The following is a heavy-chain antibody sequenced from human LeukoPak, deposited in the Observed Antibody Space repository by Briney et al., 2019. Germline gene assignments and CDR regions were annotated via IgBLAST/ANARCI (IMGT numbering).Heavy chain of an antibody. CDR2: INWNGGGT. CDR1: GFTFDDYG. Sequence: PGGSLRLSCAASGFTFDDYGMSWVRQAPGKGLEWVSGINWNGGGTGYADSVKGRFTISRDNAKNSLYLQMNSLRAEDTALYYCARHYYDSSGYYHYYYYYMDVWGKGTTVTVSS. V-gene: IGHV3-20*04. D-gene: IGHD3-22*01. J-gene: IGHJ6*03. CDR3: ARHYYDSSGYYHYYYYYMDV.